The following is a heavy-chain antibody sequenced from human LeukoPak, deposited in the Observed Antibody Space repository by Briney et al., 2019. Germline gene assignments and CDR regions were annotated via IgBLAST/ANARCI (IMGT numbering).Heavy chain of an antibody. CDR2: ISYDGSNK. V-gene: IGHV3-30-3*01. D-gene: IGHD2-15*01. Sequence: PGGSLRLSCATSGFTFSSYAMHRVRQAPGKGLEWVAVISYDGSNKYYADSVKGRFTISRDNSKNTLYLQMNSLRADDTAVYYCARALGYCSGGSCNFDYWGQGTLVTVSS. CDR1: GFTFSSYA. CDR3: ARALGYCSGGSCNFDY. J-gene: IGHJ4*02.